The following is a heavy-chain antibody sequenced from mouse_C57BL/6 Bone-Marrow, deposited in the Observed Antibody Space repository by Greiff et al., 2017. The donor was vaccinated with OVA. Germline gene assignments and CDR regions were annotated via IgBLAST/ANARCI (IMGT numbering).Heavy chain of an antibody. CDR1: GYTFTDYY. V-gene: IGHV1-26*01. J-gene: IGHJ3*01. D-gene: IGHD2-1*01. CDR3: ALGNYYGNYAWFAY. CDR2: INPNNGGT. Sequence: VQLQQSGPELVKPGASVKISCKASGYTFTDYYMNWVKQSHGKSLEWIGDINPNNGGTSYNQKFMGKATLTVDKSSSTAYMERRSLTSEDSAVYYCALGNYYGNYAWFAYWGKGTLVTVSA.